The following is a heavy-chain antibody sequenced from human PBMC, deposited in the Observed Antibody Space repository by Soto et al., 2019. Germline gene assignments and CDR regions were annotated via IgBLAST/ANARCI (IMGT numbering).Heavy chain of an antibody. V-gene: IGHV3-64*01. CDR1: GFTLSGYA. Sequence: EVQLEESGGGLAQPGGSLRLSCAASGFTLSGYAMDWVRQAPGKGLEYVSGISSNGVGTYYANSVQGRFTISRDNYKNTVYLQMGSLRPEDMAVYYCARRARPDFYYMDVWGKGTTVTVSS. CDR2: ISSNGVGT. J-gene: IGHJ6*03. D-gene: IGHD6-6*01. CDR3: ARRARPDFYYMDV.